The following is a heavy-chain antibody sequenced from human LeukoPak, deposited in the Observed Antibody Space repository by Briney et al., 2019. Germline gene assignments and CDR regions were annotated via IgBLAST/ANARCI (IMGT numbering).Heavy chain of an antibody. Sequence: GGSLRLSCAASGFTFSTYTMNWVRQAPGKGLEWVSFISSDGRNKYYADSVKGRFTISRDNSESTLFLQMNCLRAEDTAVYYCAREYRSAWTSFDYWGQGTLVTVSS. J-gene: IGHJ4*02. CDR2: ISSDGRNK. CDR3: AREYRSAWTSFDY. V-gene: IGHV3-30*01. CDR1: GFTFSTYT. D-gene: IGHD6-19*01.